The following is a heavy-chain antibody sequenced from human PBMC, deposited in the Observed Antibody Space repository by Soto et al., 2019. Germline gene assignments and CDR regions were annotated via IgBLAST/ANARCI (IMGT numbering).Heavy chain of an antibody. Sequence: SETLSLTCTVPGGSISGHYWSWIRQPPGKGLQYIGYISYSGSTNYNPSLKSRVTISVDTSNNQFSLRLSSVTAADTAVYYCARDVGLQHDTGYYDFWSGKNNWFDPWGQGILVTVSS. CDR2: ISYSGST. CDR3: ARDVGLQHDTGYYDFWSGKNNWFDP. J-gene: IGHJ5*02. V-gene: IGHV4-59*11. CDR1: GGSISGHY. D-gene: IGHD3-3*01.